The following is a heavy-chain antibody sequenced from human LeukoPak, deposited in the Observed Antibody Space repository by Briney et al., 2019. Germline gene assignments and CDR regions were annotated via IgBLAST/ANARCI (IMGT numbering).Heavy chain of an antibody. CDR2: IYYSGST. V-gene: IGHV4-59*01. J-gene: IGHJ3*02. CDR3: ARLVDSSSSWYFRAFDI. CDR1: GGSISSYY. Sequence: PSETLSLXCTVSGGSISSYYWSWIRQPPGKGLEWIGYIYYSGSTNYNPSLKSRVTISVDTSKNQFSLKLSSVTAADTAVYYCARLVDSSSSWYFRAFDIWGQGTMVTVSS. D-gene: IGHD6-13*01.